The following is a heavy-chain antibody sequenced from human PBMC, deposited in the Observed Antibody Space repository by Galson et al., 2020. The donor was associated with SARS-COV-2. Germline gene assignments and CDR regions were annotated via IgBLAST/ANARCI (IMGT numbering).Heavy chain of an antibody. V-gene: IGHV3-30*18. J-gene: IGHJ6*02. CDR3: AKDWGYSGSYYYGMDV. CDR1: GFTFSSYG. Sequence: GGSLRLSCAASGFTFSSYGMHWVRQAPGKGLEWVAVISYDGSNKYYADSVKGRFTISRDNSKNTLYLQMNSLRAEDTAVYYCAKDWGYSGSYYYGMDVWGQGTTVTVSS. CDR2: ISYDGSNK. D-gene: IGHD1-26*01.